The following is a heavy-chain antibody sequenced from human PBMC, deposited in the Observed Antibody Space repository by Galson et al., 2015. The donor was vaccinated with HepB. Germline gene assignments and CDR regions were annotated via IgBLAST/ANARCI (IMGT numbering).Heavy chain of an antibody. CDR1: GYTFTGYY. V-gene: IGHV1-2*02. Sequence: SVKVSCKASGYTFTGYYMHWVRQAPGQGLEWLGWINPNTGGTNNAQNFQGRVTMTRDTSINTAYMELNRLRSDDTAVYYCARGAASSHAFDIWGQGTMVTVSS. CDR2: INPNTGGT. CDR3: ARGAASSHAFDI. J-gene: IGHJ3*02.